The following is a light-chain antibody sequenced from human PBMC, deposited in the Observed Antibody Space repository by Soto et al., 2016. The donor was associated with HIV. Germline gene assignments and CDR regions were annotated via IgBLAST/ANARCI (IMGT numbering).Light chain of an antibody. CDR1: NIGSKS. CDR2: DDS. CDR3: QVWDSSTNHVV. Sequence: SYVLTQSPSVSVAPGKTARIACGGNNIGSKSVHWYQQKPGQAPVLVVYDDSDRPSGIPERFSGSNSGNSATLTISRVEAGDEADYFCQVWDSSTNHVVFGGGTEADRP. J-gene: IGLJ2*01. V-gene: IGLV3-21*03.